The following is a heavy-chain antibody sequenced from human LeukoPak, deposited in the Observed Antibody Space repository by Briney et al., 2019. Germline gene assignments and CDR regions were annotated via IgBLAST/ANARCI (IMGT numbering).Heavy chain of an antibody. CDR3: ARGSGYSSGWYNDY. CDR2: FNAGNGNT. J-gene: IGHJ4*02. Sequence: ASVKVSCKASGYTFTSYAMHWVRQAPGQRLEWMGWFNAGNGNTKYSQKFQGRVTITRDTSASTAYMELSSLRSEDTAVYYCARGSGYSSGWYNDYWGQGTLVTVSS. CDR1: GYTFTSYA. V-gene: IGHV1-3*01. D-gene: IGHD6-19*01.